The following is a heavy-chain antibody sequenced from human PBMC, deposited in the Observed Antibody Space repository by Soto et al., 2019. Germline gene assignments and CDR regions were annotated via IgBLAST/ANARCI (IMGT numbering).Heavy chain of an antibody. CDR1: GGTFSSYA. CDR3: ARYLSSIAARSSPDAFDI. Sequence: SVKVSCKASGGTFSSYAISWVRQAPGQGLEWMGGIIPIFGTANYAQKFQGRVTITADESTSTAYMELSSLRSEDTAVYYCARYLSSIAARSSPDAFDIWGQGTMVTVSS. D-gene: IGHD6-6*01. CDR2: IIPIFGTA. V-gene: IGHV1-69*13. J-gene: IGHJ3*02.